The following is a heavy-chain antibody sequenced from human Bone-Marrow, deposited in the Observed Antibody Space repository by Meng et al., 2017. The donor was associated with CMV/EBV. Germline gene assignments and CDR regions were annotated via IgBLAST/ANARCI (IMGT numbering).Heavy chain of an antibody. Sequence: VSCEPSGYTFPGYYVRWVRQAAGQGLEWMGWITPNSSGTNSAQEFQGRVTMTTDTSISTVYMKLSRLTTDDTAVYYCAGGGWTFDPWGQGTLVTVSS. J-gene: IGHJ5*02. CDR1: GYTFPGYY. CDR2: ITPNSSGT. V-gene: IGHV1-2*02. CDR3: AGGGWTFDP. D-gene: IGHD6-19*01.